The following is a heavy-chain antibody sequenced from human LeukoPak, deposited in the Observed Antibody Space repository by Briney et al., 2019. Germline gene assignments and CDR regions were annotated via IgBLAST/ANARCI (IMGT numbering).Heavy chain of an antibody. CDR3: VKGPTYDY. J-gene: IGHJ4*02. CDR1: GFTFSNNG. V-gene: IGHV3-64D*06. CDR2: ITSSGGST. Sequence: GGSLRLSCSASGFTFSNNGMSWVRQAPGEGLQYVSAITSSGGSTNYADSVKGRFTISRDNSKNTLYLQMSSLRAEDTAVYYCVKGPTYDYWGQGTLVTVSS.